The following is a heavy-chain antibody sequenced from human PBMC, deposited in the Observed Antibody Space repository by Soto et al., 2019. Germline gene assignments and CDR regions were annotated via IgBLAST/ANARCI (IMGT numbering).Heavy chain of an antibody. J-gene: IGHJ3*02. V-gene: IGHV6-1*01. D-gene: IGHD7-27*01. CDR2: TYYKSRWYN. CDR1: GDSVSSNSAA. CDR3: ARSWGFRPRDDAFDI. Sequence: LSPTLSLTCAISGDSVSSNSAAWNWIRQSPSRGLEWLGRTYYKSRWYNDYAVSVKSRLTINPDTSKNQFSLQLNSVTPEDTAVYYCARSWGFRPRDDAFDIWGQGTMVXVSS.